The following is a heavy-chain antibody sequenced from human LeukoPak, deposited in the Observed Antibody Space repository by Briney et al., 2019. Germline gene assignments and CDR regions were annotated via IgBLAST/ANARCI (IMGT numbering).Heavy chain of an antibody. Sequence: ASVKVSCKTSGYTFTNYGLSWVRQAPGQGLGWMGWINPNSGGTNYAQKFQGRVTMTRDTSIRTAYMELSRLRSDDTAVYYCTRTFRGAYPSGYMDVWGKGTTVTISS. CDR1: GYTFTNYG. CDR2: INPNSGGT. D-gene: IGHD3-16*01. J-gene: IGHJ6*03. CDR3: TRTFRGAYPSGYMDV. V-gene: IGHV1-2*02.